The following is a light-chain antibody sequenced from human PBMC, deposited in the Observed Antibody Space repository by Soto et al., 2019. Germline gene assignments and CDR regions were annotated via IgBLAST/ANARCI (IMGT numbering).Light chain of an antibody. CDR2: DVS. CDR1: QSISSY. V-gene: IGKV3-11*01. J-gene: IGKJ3*01. Sequence: EIVLTQSPATLSLSPGERATISCRASQSISSYLAWYQQKPGQAPRLLIYDVSNRATGIPARFSGSGSGTDFTLTITSLEPEDFAVYYCQQRSHWPPFTFGPGTTVDVK. CDR3: QQRSHWPPFT.